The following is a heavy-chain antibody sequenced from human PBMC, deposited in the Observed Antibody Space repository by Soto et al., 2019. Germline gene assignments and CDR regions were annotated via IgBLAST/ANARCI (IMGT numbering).Heavy chain of an antibody. V-gene: IGHV4-31*03. J-gene: IGHJ5*02. CDR1: GDSISSGNYY. D-gene: IGHD2-15*01. CDR3: ARGVPSTALSGSSWFDP. Sequence: QVQLQESGPGLVKPSQTLSLTCTVSGDSISSGNYYWSWIRQYPGKGLEYIGYIYRSVSTYYNPSLKSRVTISEDTSKNQFSLKLSSLTAADTAVYYCARGVPSTALSGSSWFDPWGQGSLVTVSS. CDR2: IYRSVST.